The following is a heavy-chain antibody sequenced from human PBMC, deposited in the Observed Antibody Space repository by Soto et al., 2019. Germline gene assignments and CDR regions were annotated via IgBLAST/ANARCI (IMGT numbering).Heavy chain of an antibody. V-gene: IGHV1-2*02. CDR3: ARERVIVDTITTFGMDV. Sequence: QVQLVQSGAEVKKPGASVKVSCKASGYTFTGYYMHWVRQAPGQGLEWMGWINPNSGGTNYAQKFQGRVTMTRDTYISTAYMELSRLRSDDTAVYYCARERVIVDTITTFGMDVWGQGTTVTVSS. D-gene: IGHD5-12*01. J-gene: IGHJ6*02. CDR1: GYTFTGYY. CDR2: INPNSGGT.